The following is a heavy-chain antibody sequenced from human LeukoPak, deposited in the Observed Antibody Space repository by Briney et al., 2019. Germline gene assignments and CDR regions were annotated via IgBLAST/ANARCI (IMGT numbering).Heavy chain of an antibody. J-gene: IGHJ3*02. CDR1: GFTFSSNA. Sequence: GGSLRLSCAASGFTFSSNAMSWVRQAPGKGLEWVSAISGSGGSTYYADSVKGRFTISRDNSKNTLNLQMNSLRAEDTAVYYCAKDPTYYYDTSGSPAFDIWGLGTMVTVSS. CDR3: AKDPTYYYDTSGSPAFDI. CDR2: ISGSGGST. D-gene: IGHD3-22*01. V-gene: IGHV3-23*01.